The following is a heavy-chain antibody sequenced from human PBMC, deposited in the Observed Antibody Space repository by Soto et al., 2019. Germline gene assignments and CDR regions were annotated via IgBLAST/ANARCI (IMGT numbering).Heavy chain of an antibody. CDR2: INGDGAYA. CDR3: ARGISGNWFDP. Sequence: EVQLVESGGGLVQPGGSLRLSCEVSGFTLSNYWMHWVRQAPGKGLAWVSRINGDGAYASYADAVEGRFTISRDNAKNTRFLQMNGLRGDDTAFYYCARGISGNWFDPWGQGPLVTVSS. CDR1: GFTLSNYW. J-gene: IGHJ5*02. V-gene: IGHV3-74*01. D-gene: IGHD3-10*01.